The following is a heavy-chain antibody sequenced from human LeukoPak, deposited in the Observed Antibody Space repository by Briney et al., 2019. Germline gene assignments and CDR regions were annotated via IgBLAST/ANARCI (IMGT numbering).Heavy chain of an antibody. CDR1: GFTLSDYA. Sequence: PAGSLSLSCSASGFTLSDYAMHWVRQAPGKGLEYVSAISSNGGSTHYADSVKGRFTISRDNSKNTVYLQMSSLRAEDTALYYCVKLPLRGQGTLVTVSS. CDR2: ISSNGGST. D-gene: IGHD1-14*01. CDR3: VKLPL. V-gene: IGHV3-64D*06. J-gene: IGHJ4*02.